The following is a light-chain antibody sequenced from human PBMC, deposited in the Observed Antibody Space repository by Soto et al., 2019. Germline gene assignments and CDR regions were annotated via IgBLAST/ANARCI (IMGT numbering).Light chain of an antibody. J-gene: IGKJ4*01. Sequence: DVQMTQSPSSLSASVGDRVTITCRASQSINNWLAWYQQKPGKAPKFLIYDASTLETGVPSRFSGSASGTEFTLTITGLQPEDVASYYCQQYDTYPLTFGGGT. CDR3: QQYDTYPLT. CDR1: QSINNW. V-gene: IGKV1-5*01. CDR2: DAS.